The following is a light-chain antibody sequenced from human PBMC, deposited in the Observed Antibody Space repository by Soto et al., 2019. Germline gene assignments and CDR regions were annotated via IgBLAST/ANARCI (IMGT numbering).Light chain of an antibody. CDR3: QQYGSSPPYT. CDR2: GSS. CDR1: QSVSNSY. V-gene: IGKV3-20*01. Sequence: EVVLTQSPGTLSSSPGESATLSCRASQSVSNSYFAWYQQKPGQAPRLPIFGSSDSATGIPDRFSGSVSGTDFSLTISRLEPDDFSVYYCQQYGSSPPYTFGQGTKLEIK. J-gene: IGKJ2*01.